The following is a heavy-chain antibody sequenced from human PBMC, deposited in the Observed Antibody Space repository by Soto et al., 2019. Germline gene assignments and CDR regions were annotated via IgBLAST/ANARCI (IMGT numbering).Heavy chain of an antibody. CDR2: INPSGGGT. Sequence: RASVEVSCKAFGYTFNAFYMHWVRQAPGQGLEWMGVINPSGGGTSYAQKFQGRVTMTRDTSTSTVYMELSSLRSEDTAVYYCARVALGYDYADVWGQGTTVTVSS. D-gene: IGHD4-17*01. CDR1: GYTFNAFY. V-gene: IGHV1-46*02. CDR3: ARVALGYDYADV. J-gene: IGHJ6*02.